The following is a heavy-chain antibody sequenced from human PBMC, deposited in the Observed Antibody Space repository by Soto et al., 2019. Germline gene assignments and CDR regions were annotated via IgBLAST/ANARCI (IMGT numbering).Heavy chain of an antibody. CDR1: GFTFSSYA. CDR2: ISGSGGST. Sequence: GGSLRLSCAASGFTFSSYAMSWVRQAPGKGLEWVSAISGSGGSTYYADSVKGRFTISRDNSKNTLYLQMNSLRAEDTAVYYCAKDDGYGDYSFNFDNWGQGTLVTVSS. V-gene: IGHV3-23*01. J-gene: IGHJ4*02. D-gene: IGHD4-17*01. CDR3: AKDDGYGDYSFNFDN.